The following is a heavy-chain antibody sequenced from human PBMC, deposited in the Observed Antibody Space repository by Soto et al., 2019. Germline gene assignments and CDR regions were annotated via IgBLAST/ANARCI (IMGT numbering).Heavy chain of an antibody. Sequence: GASVKVSCKASGYTFTGYYMHWVRQAPGQGLEWMGWINPNSGGTNYAQKFQGRVTMTRDTSISTAYMELRSLRSDDTAVYYCARDMHGRGYSYGLANDYWGQGTLVTVSS. V-gene: IGHV1-2*02. CDR1: GYTFTGYY. D-gene: IGHD5-18*01. J-gene: IGHJ4*02. CDR2: INPNSGGT. CDR3: ARDMHGRGYSYGLANDY.